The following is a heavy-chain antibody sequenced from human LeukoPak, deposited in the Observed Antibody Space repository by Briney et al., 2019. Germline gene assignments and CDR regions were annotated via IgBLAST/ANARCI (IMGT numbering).Heavy chain of an antibody. J-gene: IGHJ4*02. D-gene: IGHD3-9*01. CDR2: IGPNGAST. CDR1: GFTFSNHF. CDR3: VKDLTGTWSFDY. V-gene: IGHV3-64D*06. Sequence: GGFLRLSCSTSGFTFSNHFMHWVRQAPGKGLEYVSSIGPNGASTLYADSVKGRFTISRDNSKNALYLQLTSLRLEDTALYYCVKDLTGTWSFDYWGQGTLVTVSS.